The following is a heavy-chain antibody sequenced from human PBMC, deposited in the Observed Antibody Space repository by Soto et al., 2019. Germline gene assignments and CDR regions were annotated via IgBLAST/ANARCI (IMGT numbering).Heavy chain of an antibody. CDR2: INPNSGGT. V-gene: IGHV1-2*04. CDR3: ARSQLESYWFDP. J-gene: IGHJ5*02. Sequence: QVQLVQSGDEVKKPGASVKVSCKASGYTFTGYYMHWVRQAPGQGLEWMGWINPNSGGTNYGQKFQGWVTMTRDTSISTAYMELSRLRSDDTAVYYCARSQLESYWFDPWGQGTLVTVSS. D-gene: IGHD1-1*01. CDR1: GYTFTGYY.